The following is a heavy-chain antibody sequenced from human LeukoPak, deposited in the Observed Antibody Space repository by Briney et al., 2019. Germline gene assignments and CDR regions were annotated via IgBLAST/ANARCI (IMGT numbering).Heavy chain of an antibody. CDR3: ARRRWQRGPDVVNPFDY. D-gene: IGHD5-12*01. V-gene: IGHV4-39*01. CDR1: GGSISSDFNY. CDR2: RDSSGRT. J-gene: IGHJ4*02. Sequence: PSETLSLTCTVSGGSISSDFNYWGWIRQPPGKGLEWIGSRDSSGRTYYNPSLKSRVTISVDTSKNQFSLKLSSVTAADTAVYYCARRRWQRGPDVVNPFDYWGQGTLVTVSS.